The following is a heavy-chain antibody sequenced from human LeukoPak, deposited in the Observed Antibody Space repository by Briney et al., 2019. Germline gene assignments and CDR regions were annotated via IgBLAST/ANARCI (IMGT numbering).Heavy chain of an antibody. J-gene: IGHJ6*03. CDR2: IDSSGGYM. CDR1: GFTFNTHS. Sequence: GGSLRLSCEASGFTFNTHSMNWARQAPGKGLEWVSSIDSSGGYMFYADSVKGRFTISRDNAKNSLYLQMNSLRAEDTALYYCAREYSSGSYYYYYMDVWGKGTTVTVSS. V-gene: IGHV3-21*04. D-gene: IGHD6-25*01. CDR3: AREYSSGSYYYYYMDV.